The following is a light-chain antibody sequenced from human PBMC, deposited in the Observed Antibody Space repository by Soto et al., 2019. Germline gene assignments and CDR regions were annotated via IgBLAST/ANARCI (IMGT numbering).Light chain of an antibody. Sequence: EIVLTQSPGTLSLSPGERATLSCRASQTVTSSYLAWYQQRPGQAPRLLIYGASSRATGIPDRFSGSGSGTDFTLTISRLEPEDFAVYYCQLYGRSLWTFGQGTKVVIK. CDR2: GAS. CDR3: QLYGRSLWT. CDR1: QTVTSSY. V-gene: IGKV3-20*01. J-gene: IGKJ1*01.